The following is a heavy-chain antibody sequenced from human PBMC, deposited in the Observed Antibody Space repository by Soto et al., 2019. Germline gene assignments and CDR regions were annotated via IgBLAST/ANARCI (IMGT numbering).Heavy chain of an antibody. CDR1: GGSFSGYY. Sequence: PSETLSLTCTVYGGSFSGYYWSWIRQPPGKGLEWIGEINHSGSTNYNPSLKSRVTISVDTSKNQFSLKLSSVTAADTAVYYCARASHTAVLLWGVLKDWLDPWGQGTLVTVSS. CDR3: ARASHTAVLLWGVLKDWLDP. J-gene: IGHJ5*02. V-gene: IGHV4-34*01. CDR2: INHSGST. D-gene: IGHD3-10*01.